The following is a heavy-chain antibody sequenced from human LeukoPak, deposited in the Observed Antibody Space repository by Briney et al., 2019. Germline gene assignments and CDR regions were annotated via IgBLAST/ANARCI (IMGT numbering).Heavy chain of an antibody. J-gene: IGHJ4*02. Sequence: SETLSLTCTVSGGSISSYYWSWIRRPPGMGLEWIGHIYYSGSTNYNPSLKSRVTISVDTSKNQFSLKLSSVTAADTAVYYCARRGYCSGGTCYCFDYWGQGTLVTVSS. D-gene: IGHD2-15*01. CDR2: IYYSGST. CDR1: GGSISSYY. CDR3: ARRGYCSGGTCYCFDY. V-gene: IGHV4-59*08.